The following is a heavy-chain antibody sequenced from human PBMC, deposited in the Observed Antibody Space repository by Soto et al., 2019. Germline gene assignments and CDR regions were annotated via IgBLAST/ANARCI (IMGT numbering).Heavy chain of an antibody. CDR3: AAVLGLWAFFDY. Sequence: SETLSLTCAVYGGSFSGYYWSWIRQPPGKGLEWIGEINHSGSTNYNPSLKSRVTISVDTSKNQFSLKLSSVTAADTAVYYCAAVLGLWAFFDYWGQGTLVTVSS. CDR1: GGSFSGYY. D-gene: IGHD6-19*01. V-gene: IGHV4-34*01. J-gene: IGHJ4*02. CDR2: INHSGST.